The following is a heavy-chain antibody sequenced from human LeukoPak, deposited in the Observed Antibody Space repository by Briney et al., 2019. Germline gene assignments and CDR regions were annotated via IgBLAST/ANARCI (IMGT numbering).Heavy chain of an antibody. J-gene: IGHJ5*02. V-gene: IGHV4-39*01. D-gene: IGHD3-16*02. CDR2: IDYSGSA. Sequence: SETLSLTCNVSGGSINSGGYYWGWIRQPPGKGLEWIGSIDYSGSAVYSPSLKSRLTISVDTSKSQFSLRVASVTAADTAVYYCARRTYSYGFRFDPWGQGTLVTVSS. CDR3: ARRTYSYGFRFDP. CDR1: GGSINSGGYY.